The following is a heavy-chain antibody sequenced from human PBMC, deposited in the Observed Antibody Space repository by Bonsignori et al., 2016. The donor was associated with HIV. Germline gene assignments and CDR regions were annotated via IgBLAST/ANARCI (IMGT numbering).Heavy chain of an antibody. J-gene: IGHJ5*02. V-gene: IGHV4-39*07. CDR2: IYYSGST. CDR1: GGSISSSSYY. D-gene: IGHD2-2*01. Sequence: QLQLQESGPGLVKPSETLSLTCTVSGGSISSSSYYWGWIRQPPGKGLEWIGSIYYSGSTYYNPSLKSRVTISVDTSKNQFSLKLSSVTAADTAVYYCARGRGPWVPAATVWFDPVGPREPWSPVSS. CDR3: ARGRGPWVPAATVWFDP.